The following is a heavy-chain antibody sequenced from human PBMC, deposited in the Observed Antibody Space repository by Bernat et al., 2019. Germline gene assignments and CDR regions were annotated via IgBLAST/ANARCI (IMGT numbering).Heavy chain of an antibody. D-gene: IGHD4-17*01. V-gene: IGHV4-59*08. CDR3: ATNGYGAPLRFGP. Sequence: QLQLQESGPGLVKPSETLSLTCTVSGGSISSYYWSWIRQPPGKGLEWSGYIYYSGSTNYNPSLKSRVTISVDTSKDQFSLKLSSVTAADTAVYYCATNGYGAPLRFGPWDQGTLVTVSS. CDR1: GGSISSYY. J-gene: IGHJ5*02. CDR2: IYYSGST.